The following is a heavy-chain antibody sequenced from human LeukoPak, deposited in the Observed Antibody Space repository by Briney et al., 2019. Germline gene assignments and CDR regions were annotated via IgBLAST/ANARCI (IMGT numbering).Heavy chain of an antibody. CDR2: IYYSGST. CDR1: GGSISSGSYS. Sequence: SQTLSLTCTVSGGSISSGSYSWNWIRQHPGKGLEWIGYIYYSGSTNYNPSLKSRVTISVDTSKNQFSLKLSSVTAADTAVYYCARGPREYDILTGYLYYGMDVWGQGTTVTVSS. J-gene: IGHJ6*02. V-gene: IGHV4-61*01. D-gene: IGHD3-9*01. CDR3: ARGPREYDILTGYLYYGMDV.